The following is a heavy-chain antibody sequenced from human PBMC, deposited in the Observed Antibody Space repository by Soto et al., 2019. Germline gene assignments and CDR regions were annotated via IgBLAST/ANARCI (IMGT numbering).Heavy chain of an antibody. D-gene: IGHD6-19*01. Sequence: QVQLQESGPGLVKPSGTLSLTCAVSGDSISNSRWWTWVRQPPGEGLEWVGDIFHSGDTNYNPSLNSRVFISVDKSQNQFSLKVSSVTAADTAVYYCAYSTGWYRHDVWGQGTLVTVSS. V-gene: IGHV4-4*02. CDR1: GDSISNSRW. CDR3: AYSTGWYRHDV. CDR2: IFHSGDT. J-gene: IGHJ3*01.